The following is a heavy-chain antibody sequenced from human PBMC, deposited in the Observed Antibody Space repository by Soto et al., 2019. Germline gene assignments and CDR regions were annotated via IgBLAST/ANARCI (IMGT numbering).Heavy chain of an antibody. D-gene: IGHD5-12*01. V-gene: IGHV3-48*02. CDR3: ASHFGYSDYDSEWEFDY. CDR2: ISSSSSTI. Sequence: GGSLRLSCAASGFTFSSYSMNWVRQAPGKGLEWVSYISSSSSTIYYADSVKGRFTISRDNAKNSLYLQMNGLRDEDTAVYYCASHFGYSDYDSEWEFDYWGQGTLVTVSS. J-gene: IGHJ4*02. CDR1: GFTFSSYS.